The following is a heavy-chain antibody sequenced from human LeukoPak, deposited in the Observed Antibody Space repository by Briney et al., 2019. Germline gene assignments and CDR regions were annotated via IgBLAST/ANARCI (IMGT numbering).Heavy chain of an antibody. D-gene: IGHD3-3*01. CDR1: GFTFISYW. CDR2: IKEDGSEK. J-gene: IGHJ4*02. Sequence: GGSLRLSCAASGFTFISYWMSWVRHAPGKGLEWVANIKEDGSEKYYVDSVKGRFTISRDNAKNSLYLQMNSLRVEDTAVYYCARGPLDDFWRMDYWGQGTLVTVSS. CDR3: ARGPLDDFWRMDY. V-gene: IGHV3-7*01.